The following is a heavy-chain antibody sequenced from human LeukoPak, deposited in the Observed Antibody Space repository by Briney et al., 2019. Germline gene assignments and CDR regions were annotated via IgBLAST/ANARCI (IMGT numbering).Heavy chain of an antibody. CDR2: IYHSGST. CDR1: GFTFSSYSM. V-gene: IGHV4-4*02. CDR3: ARDSTVRSWYFDL. Sequence: PGGSLSLSCAASGFTFSSYSMNWVRQPPGKGLEWIGEIYHSGSTDYNPSLKSRVTISVDKSKNQFSLNLSFVTAADTAVYYCARDSTVRSWYFDLWGRGTLVTVSS. D-gene: IGHD4-17*01. J-gene: IGHJ2*01.